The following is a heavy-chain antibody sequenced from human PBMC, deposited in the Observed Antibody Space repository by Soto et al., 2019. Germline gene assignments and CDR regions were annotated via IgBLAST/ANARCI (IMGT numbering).Heavy chain of an antibody. CDR3: VRQKGTY. Sequence: HVQLVESGGGLVKPGGSRRLSCAASGFIFSDYDMTWMRQAPGKGLESVAYVSISGTDTEYADSVKGRFTISRDNAKNSLYLQMPILRAEDTAVYYCVRQKGTYWGQGTLLTVSS. D-gene: IGHD3-16*01. CDR1: GFIFSDYD. CDR2: VSISGTDT. J-gene: IGHJ4*02. V-gene: IGHV3-11*05.